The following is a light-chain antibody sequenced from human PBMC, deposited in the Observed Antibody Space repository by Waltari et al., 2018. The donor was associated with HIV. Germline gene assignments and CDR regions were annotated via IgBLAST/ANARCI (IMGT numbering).Light chain of an antibody. V-gene: IGLV1-40*01. J-gene: IGLJ2*01. CDR3: QSYDRSLSGVI. CDR1: TSNIGAGYD. Sequence: QSVLTQPPSVSGAPGQRVTISCTGNTSNIGAGYDVHGYQQLPGTAPKLLIYGDANRPSGVPDRFSGSTSGTSASLAITGLRAEDECDYYCQSYDRSLSGVIFGGGTKLTVL. CDR2: GDA.